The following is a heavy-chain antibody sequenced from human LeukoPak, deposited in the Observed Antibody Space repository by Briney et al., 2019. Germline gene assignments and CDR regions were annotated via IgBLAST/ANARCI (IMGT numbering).Heavy chain of an antibody. J-gene: IGHJ2*01. V-gene: IGHV4-30-4*08. CDR3: AREPYCSSTSCYTRVYFDL. Sequence: SETLSLTCTVSGGSISSGDYYWSWIRQPPGKGLEWIGYIYYSGSTYYSPSLKSRVTISVDTSKNQFSLKLSSVTAADTAVYYCAREPYCSSTSCYTRVYFDLWGRGTLVTVSS. D-gene: IGHD2-2*02. CDR1: GGSISSGDYY. CDR2: IYYSGST.